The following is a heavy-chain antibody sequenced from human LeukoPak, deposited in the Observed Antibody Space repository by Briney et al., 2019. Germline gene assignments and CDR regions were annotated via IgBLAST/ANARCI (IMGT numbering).Heavy chain of an antibody. CDR2: ISYDGSNK. Sequence: PGGSLRLSCAASGFTFSSYAMHWVRQAPGKGLEWVAVISYDGSNKYYADSVKGRLTISRDNSKNTLYLQMNSLRAEDTAVYYCARVAGDSSGWYRPGWFDPWGQGTLVTVSS. V-gene: IGHV3-30-3*01. CDR3: ARVAGDSSGWYRPGWFDP. CDR1: GFTFSSYA. D-gene: IGHD6-19*01. J-gene: IGHJ5*02.